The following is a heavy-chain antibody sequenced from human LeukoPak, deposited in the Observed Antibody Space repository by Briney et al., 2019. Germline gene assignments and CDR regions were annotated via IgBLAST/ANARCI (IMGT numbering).Heavy chain of an antibody. CDR3: ARVLRGYSSSWSFDY. D-gene: IGHD6-13*01. CDR2: INPNSGGK. J-gene: IGHJ4*02. V-gene: IGHV1-2*02. Sequence: ASVKVSCTASGYTFTGYYMHWVRQAPGQGLEWMGWINPNSGGKNYAQKFQGRVTMTRDTSISTAYMELSRLRSDDTAVYYCARVLRGYSSSWSFDYWGQGTLVTVSS. CDR1: GYTFTGYY.